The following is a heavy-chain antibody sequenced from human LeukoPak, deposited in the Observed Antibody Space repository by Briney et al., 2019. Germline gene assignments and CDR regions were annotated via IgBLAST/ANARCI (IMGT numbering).Heavy chain of an antibody. V-gene: IGHV3-20*04. CDR1: GFTFDDYG. J-gene: IGHJ6*03. CDR2: INWNGGST. CDR3: ASSGSYYGALGYYYYYMDV. D-gene: IGHD1-26*01. Sequence: GGSLRLSCAASGFTFDDYGMSWVRQAPGKGLEWVSGINWNGGSTGYADSMKGRFTISRDNAKNSLYLQMNSLRAEDTALYYCASSGSYYGALGYYYYYMDVWGKGTTVTVSS.